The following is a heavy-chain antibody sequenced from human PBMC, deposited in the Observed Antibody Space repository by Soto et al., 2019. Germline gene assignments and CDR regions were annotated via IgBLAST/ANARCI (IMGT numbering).Heavy chain of an antibody. CDR3: ARVKSATAAAYDY. D-gene: IGHD6-25*01. CDR2: IGTAGDT. CDR1: GFTFSTYD. V-gene: IGHV3-13*01. J-gene: IGHJ4*02. Sequence: GGSLRLSCAASGFTFSTYDMNWVRQVTGKGLEWVSGIGTAGDTYYPGSVKGRLTISRENAKNSLYLQMNSLRAGDTTVYYCARVKSATAAAYDYWGQGTLVTVSS.